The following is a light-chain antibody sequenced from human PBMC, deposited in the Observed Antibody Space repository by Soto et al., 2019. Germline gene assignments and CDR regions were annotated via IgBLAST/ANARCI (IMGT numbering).Light chain of an antibody. J-gene: IGKJ2*01. V-gene: IGKV3-15*01. Sequence: EIVMTQSPATLSMSPGERATLSCRATQTVNSNLAWYQHRPGQAPRLLIYGASIRPTGIPARFSGSGSGTEFTLTIDSLQSEDFAVYYGQQYNDWPPMYTFGQGTKLEIK. CDR1: QTVNSN. CDR3: QQYNDWPPMYT. CDR2: GAS.